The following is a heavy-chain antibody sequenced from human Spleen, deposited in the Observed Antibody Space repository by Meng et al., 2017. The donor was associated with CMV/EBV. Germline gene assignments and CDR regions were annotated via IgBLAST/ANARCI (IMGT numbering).Heavy chain of an antibody. D-gene: IGHD6-13*01. Sequence: ASGFTFNNYAMTWVRQAPGKGLGWVSTISVTGGATYYADSVKGRFTISRDDSRNTLYLQMNSLRVEDTAVFYCARGDSSTSWLVFDYWGLGTLVTVSS. V-gene: IGHV3-23*01. J-gene: IGHJ4*02. CDR2: ISVTGGAT. CDR3: ARGDSSTSWLVFDY. CDR1: GFTFNNYA.